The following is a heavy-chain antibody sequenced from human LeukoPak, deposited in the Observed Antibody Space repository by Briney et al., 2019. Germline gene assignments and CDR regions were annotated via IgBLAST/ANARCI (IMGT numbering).Heavy chain of an antibody. CDR3: SRKYCSGGSCPGDAFDI. V-gene: IGHV1-46*01. D-gene: IGHD2-15*01. Sequence: ASVKVSCKVSGYTFTDCYMHWVQQAPGKGLEWMGIINPSDGSTYYPQKFRGRVTMTRDRSTSTVYMELSSLRSEDTAVYYCSRKYCSGGSCPGDAFDIWGQGTMLTVSS. J-gene: IGHJ3*02. CDR2: INPSDGST. CDR1: GYTFTDCY.